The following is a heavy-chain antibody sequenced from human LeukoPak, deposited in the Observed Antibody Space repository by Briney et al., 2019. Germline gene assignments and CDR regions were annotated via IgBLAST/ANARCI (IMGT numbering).Heavy chain of an antibody. Sequence: PSETLSLTCTVSGGSISSSSYYWGWIRQPPGKGLEWIGSIYYSGSTYYNPSLKSRVTISVDTSKNQFSLKLSSVTAADTAVYYCARDRLLYCSSTSCYTPPGWFDPWGQGTLVTVSS. D-gene: IGHD2-2*02. CDR3: ARDRLLYCSSTSCYTPPGWFDP. CDR2: IYYSGST. V-gene: IGHV4-39*02. J-gene: IGHJ5*02. CDR1: GGSISSSSYY.